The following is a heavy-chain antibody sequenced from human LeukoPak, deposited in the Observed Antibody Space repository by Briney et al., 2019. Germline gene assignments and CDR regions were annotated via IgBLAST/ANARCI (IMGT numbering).Heavy chain of an antibody. Sequence: ASVKVSCKASGYTFTNYYMHWVRQAPGQGLEWMRIINPSGGSTSYAQKFQGRVTMTRDTSTSTVYMELSSLRSEDTAVYYCARVVTDNSAEGNYFDYWGQGTLVTVSS. CDR1: GYTFTNYY. V-gene: IGHV1-46*01. D-gene: IGHD3-22*01. J-gene: IGHJ4*02. CDR3: ARVVTDNSAEGNYFDY. CDR2: INPSGGST.